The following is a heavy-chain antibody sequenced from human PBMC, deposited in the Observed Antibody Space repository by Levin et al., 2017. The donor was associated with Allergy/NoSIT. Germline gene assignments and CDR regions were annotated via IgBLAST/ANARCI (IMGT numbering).Heavy chain of an antibody. J-gene: IGHJ6*02. CDR2: IIPIFGTA. D-gene: IGHD4-23*01. CDR3: SGGTVGSYYYGMDV. CDR1: GGTFSSYA. V-gene: IGHV1-69*01. Sequence: KISCKASGGTFSSYAISWVRQAPGQGLEWMGGIIPIFGTAKYAQKFQGRVTITADESTSTAYMELSSLRSEDTAVYYCSGGTVGSYYYGMDVWGQGTTVTVSS.